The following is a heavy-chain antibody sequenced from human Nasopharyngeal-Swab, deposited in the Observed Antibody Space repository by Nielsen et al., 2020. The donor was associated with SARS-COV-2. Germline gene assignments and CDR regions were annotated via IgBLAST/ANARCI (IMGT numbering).Heavy chain of an antibody. CDR2: IYPGDSNT. V-gene: IGHV5-51*01. CDR1: GYSFTNYW. Sequence: GESLKISCKGSGYSFTNYWIGWVRQMPGKGLEWMGVIYPGDSNTRYSPSFQGQVTLSADKSISTAYLQWSSLKASDTALYYCARHGRRFYFDSNGDHDWGQGVLVTVTS. D-gene: IGHD3-22*01. CDR3: ARHGRRFYFDSNGDHD. J-gene: IGHJ4*02.